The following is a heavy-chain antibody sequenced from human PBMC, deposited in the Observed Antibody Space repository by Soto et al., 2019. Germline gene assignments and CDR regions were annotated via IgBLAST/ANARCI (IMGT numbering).Heavy chain of an antibody. Sequence: PGESLKISCKGSGYSFTSYWTGWVRQMPGKGLEWMGIIYPGDSDTRYSPSFQGQVTISADKSISTAYLQWSSLKASDTAMYYCATQGTPMILMDYYGMDVWGQGTTVTVSS. CDR3: ATQGTPMILMDYYGMDV. D-gene: IGHD3-22*01. CDR1: GYSFTSYW. J-gene: IGHJ6*02. CDR2: IYPGDSDT. V-gene: IGHV5-51*01.